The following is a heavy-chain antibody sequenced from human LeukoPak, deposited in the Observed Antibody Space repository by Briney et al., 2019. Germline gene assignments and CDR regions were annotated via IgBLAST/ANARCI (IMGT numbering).Heavy chain of an antibody. D-gene: IGHD6-13*01. CDR2: IYYSGST. Sequence: SETLSLTCTVSGGSISSYYWSWIRQPPGRGLEWIGYIYYSGSTNQNPSLKSRVTISVDTSKNQFSLKLSSVTAADTAVYYCARLRYSSSWSLFDYWGQGTLVTVSS. V-gene: IGHV4-59*12. CDR3: ARLRYSSSWSLFDY. CDR1: GGSISSYY. J-gene: IGHJ4*02.